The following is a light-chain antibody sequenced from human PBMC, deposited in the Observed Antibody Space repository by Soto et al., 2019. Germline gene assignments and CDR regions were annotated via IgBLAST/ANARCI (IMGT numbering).Light chain of an antibody. CDR2: GAS. Sequence: EMVLTQSPGTLSLSPGERATLSCRASQSVSSSYLAWYQQKPGQAPRLLIYGASSRATGIPDRCSCSGSGTDFTLTISRLEPEDVEGYYCLQDGSSPETSGQGTKVESK. V-gene: IGKV3-20*01. CDR3: LQDGSSPET. J-gene: IGKJ1*01. CDR1: QSVSSSY.